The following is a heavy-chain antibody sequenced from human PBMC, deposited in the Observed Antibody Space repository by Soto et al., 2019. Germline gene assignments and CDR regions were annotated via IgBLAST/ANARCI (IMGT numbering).Heavy chain of an antibody. Sequence: GGSLRLSCAASGFTFSNAWMNWVRQAPGKGLEWVGRIKSKTDGGTTDYAAPVKGRFTISRDDSKNTLYLQMNSLKTEDTAVYYCTTDANDEVLRFLEWDPNWFDPWGQGTLVTVSS. J-gene: IGHJ5*02. CDR3: TTDANDEVLRFLEWDPNWFDP. CDR2: IKSKTDGGTT. D-gene: IGHD3-3*01. CDR1: GFTFSNAW. V-gene: IGHV3-15*07.